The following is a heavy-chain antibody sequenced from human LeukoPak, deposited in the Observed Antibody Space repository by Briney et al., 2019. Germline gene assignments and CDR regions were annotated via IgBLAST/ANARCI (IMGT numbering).Heavy chain of an antibody. CDR3: AKDGEDIVVVPAADPYYFDY. V-gene: IGHV3-30*02. Sequence: PGGSLRLSCAASGFTFSSYGMHWVRQAPGKGLEWVAFIRYDGSNKYYADSVKGRFTISRDNFKNTLYLQMNSLRAEDTAVYYWAKDGEDIVVVPAADPYYFDYWGQGTLVTVSS. CDR1: GFTFSSYG. D-gene: IGHD2-2*01. J-gene: IGHJ4*02. CDR2: IRYDGSNK.